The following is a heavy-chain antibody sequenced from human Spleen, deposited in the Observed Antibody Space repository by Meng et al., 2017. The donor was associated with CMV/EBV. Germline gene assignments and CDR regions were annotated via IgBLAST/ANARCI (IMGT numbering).Heavy chain of an antibody. V-gene: IGHV3-23*01. CDR2: ISGSGGST. CDR3: ARDLGNPFDY. CDR1: GFTFSSYA. J-gene: IGHJ4*02. Sequence: GESLKISCAASGFTFSSYAMSWVRQAPGKGLEWVSAISGSGGSTYYADSVKGRFTISRDNAKNSLYLQMNSLRADDTAVYYCARDLGNPFDYWGQGTLVTVSS.